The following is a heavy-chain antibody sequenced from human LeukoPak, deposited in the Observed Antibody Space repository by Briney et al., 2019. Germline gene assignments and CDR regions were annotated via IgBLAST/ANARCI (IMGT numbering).Heavy chain of an antibody. J-gene: IGHJ5*02. V-gene: IGHV3-48*01. CDR1: GFTFSDYS. D-gene: IGHD5-12*01. CDR3: ARDAGNSGYGCDL. Sequence: PGGSLRLSCAASGFTFSDYSMNWVRQAPGKGLEWVSYIGSGGSTTYYADSVKGRFTISRDDAKNSLYLQMNSLRAEDTAMYYCARDAGNSGYGCDLWGQEPWSPSPQ. CDR2: IGSGGSTT.